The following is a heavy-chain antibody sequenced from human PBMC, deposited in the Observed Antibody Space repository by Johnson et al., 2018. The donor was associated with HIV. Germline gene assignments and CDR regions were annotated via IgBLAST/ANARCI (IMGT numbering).Heavy chain of an antibody. CDR2: ISSSGSAI. J-gene: IGHJ3*02. CDR3: AREMGWEDAFDI. D-gene: IGHD6-19*01. Sequence: LVESGGGLVKPGGSLRLSCAASGFTFSDYYMNWIRQAPGKGLEWVSYISSSGSAIYYADSVKGRFTISRDNAKNSLSLQMTSLRAEDTAVYYCAREMGWEDAFDIWGQGTMVTVSS. CDR1: GFTFSDYY. V-gene: IGHV3-11*04.